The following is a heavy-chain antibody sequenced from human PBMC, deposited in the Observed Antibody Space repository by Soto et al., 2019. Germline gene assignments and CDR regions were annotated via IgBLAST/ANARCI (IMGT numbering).Heavy chain of an antibody. J-gene: IGHJ6*02. CDR1: GFTFSSYS. Sequence: LRLSCAASGFTFSSYSMNWVRQAPGKGLEWVSSISSSSSYIYYADSVKGRFTISRDNAKNSLYLQMNSLRAEDTAVYYCARGAPSTYYDFWSGYLGPAGDYYGMDVWGQGTTVTVSS. CDR2: ISSSSSYI. D-gene: IGHD3-3*01. V-gene: IGHV3-21*01. CDR3: ARGAPSTYYDFWSGYLGPAGDYYGMDV.